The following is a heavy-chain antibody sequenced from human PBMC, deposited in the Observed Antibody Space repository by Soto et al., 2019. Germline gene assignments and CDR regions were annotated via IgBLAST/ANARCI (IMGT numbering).Heavy chain of an antibody. V-gene: IGHV3-15*01. CDR1: GFTFSNAW. D-gene: IGHD3-10*01. CDR2: IKSKTDGGTT. J-gene: IGHJ4*02. CDR3: ATDAGRVPRGGG. Sequence: EVQLVESGGGLVKPGGSLRLSCAASGFTFSNAWMSWVRQAPGKGLEWVGRIKSKTDGGTTDYAAPVKGRFTISRDDSKNTLYLLMNSLRTEDKAVYHCATDAGRVPRGGGWGQGTLVTVSS.